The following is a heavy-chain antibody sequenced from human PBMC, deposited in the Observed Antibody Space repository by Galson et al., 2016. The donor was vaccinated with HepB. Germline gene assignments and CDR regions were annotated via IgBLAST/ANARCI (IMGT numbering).Heavy chain of an antibody. D-gene: IGHD3-3*02. Sequence: SLRLSCATSGFTFNTYDMHWVRQAPGRGLEWVSGVSGGGISTYYADSVKGRFTISTDRSKNTVYLQMNSLTAEDTAVYFCTKNTAEFDSNLAGGDFWGQGSLVTVSS. CDR3: TKNTAEFDSNLAGGDF. V-gene: IGHV3-23*01. J-gene: IGHJ4*02. CDR2: VSGGGIST. CDR1: GFTFNTYD.